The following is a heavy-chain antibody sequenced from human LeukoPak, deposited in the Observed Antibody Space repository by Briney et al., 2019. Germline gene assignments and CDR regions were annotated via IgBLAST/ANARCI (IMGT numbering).Heavy chain of an antibody. J-gene: IGHJ4*02. CDR2: IRGDGSVK. CDR3: GRAMKD. V-gene: IGHV3-7*03. CDR1: GFTLSNVW. Sequence: GGSLRLSCATSGFTLSNVWMSWVRQAPGKGLEWVGNIRGDGSVKFYLDSVKGRFTISRDNTNSVSLQMNNLKAEDTAVYYCGRAMKDWGQGILVTVSS.